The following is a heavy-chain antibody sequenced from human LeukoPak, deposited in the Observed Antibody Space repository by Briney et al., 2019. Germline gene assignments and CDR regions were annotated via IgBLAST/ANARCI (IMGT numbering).Heavy chain of an antibody. J-gene: IGHJ6*03. CDR2: INHSGST. CDR1: GGSFSGYY. CDR3: ASYGSGSPPRYYYYMDV. V-gene: IGHV4-34*01. Sequence: SETLPLTCAVYGGSFSGYYWSWIRQPPGKGLEWIGEINHSGSTNYNPSLKSRVTISVDTSKNQFSLKLSSVTAADTAVYYCASYGSGSPPRYYYYMDVWGKGTTVTVSS. D-gene: IGHD3-10*01.